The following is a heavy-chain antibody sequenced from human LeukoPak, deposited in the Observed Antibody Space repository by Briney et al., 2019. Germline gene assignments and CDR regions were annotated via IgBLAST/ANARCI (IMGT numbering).Heavy chain of an antibody. J-gene: IGHJ6*02. CDR3: ARDGHYFAMDV. Sequence: GGSLRLSCAASGFTFNYYWMSWVRQTPGKGLEWLANIKPDGSEKYYVDSVRGRFTISRDNAKSSAHLQMNGLRAEDTAIYYCARDGHYFAMDVWGQGTTVTVSS. CDR1: GFTFNYYW. CDR2: IKPDGSEK. V-gene: IGHV3-7*03.